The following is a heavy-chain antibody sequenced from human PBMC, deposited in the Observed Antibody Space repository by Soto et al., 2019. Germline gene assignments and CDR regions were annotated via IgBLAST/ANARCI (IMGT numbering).Heavy chain of an antibody. J-gene: IGHJ4*02. D-gene: IGHD3-10*01. V-gene: IGHV3-21*01. CDR2: ISSSSSYI. CDR1: GFTFSSYS. Sequence: EVQLVESGGGLVKPGGSLRLSCAASGFTFSSYSMNWVRQAPGKGLEWVSSISSSSSYIYYADSVKGRFTISRDNAKNSLYLQMNSLRAEDTAVYYCARDSPPYYYGSGSYYDYWGQGTLVTVSS. CDR3: ARDSPPYYYGSGSYYDY.